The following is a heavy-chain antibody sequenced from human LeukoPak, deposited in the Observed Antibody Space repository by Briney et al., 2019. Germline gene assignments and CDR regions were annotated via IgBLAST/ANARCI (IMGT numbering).Heavy chain of an antibody. CDR3: AKGGGDYSKGIDY. Sequence: PGGSLRLSCAASGFTFSSYAMSWVRQAPGKGLEWVSAISGSGGSTYYADSVKGRFTISRDNSKNTLCLQMNSLRAEDTAVYYCAKGGGDYSKGIDYWGQGTLVTVSS. CDR1: GFTFSSYA. V-gene: IGHV3-23*01. J-gene: IGHJ4*02. D-gene: IGHD4-11*01. CDR2: ISGSGGST.